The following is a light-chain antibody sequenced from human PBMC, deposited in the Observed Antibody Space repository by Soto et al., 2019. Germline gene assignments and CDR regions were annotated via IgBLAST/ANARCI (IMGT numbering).Light chain of an antibody. J-gene: IGKJ5*01. V-gene: IGKV3-20*01. CDR3: QQYDNSPIT. CDR1: QSVTGNY. Sequence: EVVLTQSPGTLSLSPGGRATLSCGASQSVTGNYLAWYQQKPGQAPRLLIYGASSRATGIPDRFSGTGSETDFTLTISRLEPEDFAVYYCQQYDNSPITFGQGTRLEIK. CDR2: GAS.